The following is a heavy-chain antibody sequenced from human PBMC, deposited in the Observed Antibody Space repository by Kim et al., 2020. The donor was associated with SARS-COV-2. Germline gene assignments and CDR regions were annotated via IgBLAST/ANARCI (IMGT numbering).Heavy chain of an antibody. CDR2: IYDSGRT. D-gene: IGHD5-12*01. Sequence: SETLSLTCTVSGGSIRSGNYYWSWIRQPPGKGLEWIGYIYDSGRTYHNPSLKSRLSISIDTSKSQFALNLTSVTAADTAVYYCARGCVSRGGYDFFDYWGQETLVTVLS. J-gene: IGHJ4*02. CDR3: ARGCVSRGGYDFFDY. V-gene: IGHV4-31*03. CDR1: GGSIRSGNYY.